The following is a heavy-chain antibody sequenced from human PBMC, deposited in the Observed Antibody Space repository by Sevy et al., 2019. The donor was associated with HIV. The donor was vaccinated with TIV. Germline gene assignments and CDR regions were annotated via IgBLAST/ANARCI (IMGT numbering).Heavy chain of an antibody. CDR2: FDPEDGET. CDR1: GYTLTELS. D-gene: IGHD3-22*01. Sequence: ASVKVSCKVSGYTLTELSMHWVRQAPGKGLEWMGGFDPEDGETIYAQKFQGRVTMTEDTSTDTAYIELSSLRFEDTAVYYCATDKDYYDSSGYYHRYFDYWGQGTLVTVSS. J-gene: IGHJ4*02. CDR3: ATDKDYYDSSGYYHRYFDY. V-gene: IGHV1-24*01.